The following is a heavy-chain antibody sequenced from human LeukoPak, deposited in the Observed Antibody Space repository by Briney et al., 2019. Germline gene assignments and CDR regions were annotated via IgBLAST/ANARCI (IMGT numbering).Heavy chain of an antibody. J-gene: IGHJ6*04. CDR2: INNSGST. V-gene: IGHV4-34*01. CDR1: GGSFSGYY. Sequence: SDTLLITCAASGGSFSGYYWSWIRHPPGYGLELIVEINNSGSTTYNPYLEGRVTISVDPSKNQFSLKLSSVTAADSAVYYCARGNTWTYCSGGSCSRYYYYGIDVWDKGTTVTDSS. D-gene: IGHD2-15*01. CDR3: ARGNTWTYCSGGSCSRYYYYGIDV.